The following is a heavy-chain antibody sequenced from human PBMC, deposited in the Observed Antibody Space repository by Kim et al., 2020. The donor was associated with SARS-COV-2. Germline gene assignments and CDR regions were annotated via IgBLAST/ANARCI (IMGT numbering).Heavy chain of an antibody. D-gene: IGHD2-15*01. CDR3: ARDPDNFDY. V-gene: IGHV4-38-2*02. Sequence: SETLSLTCTVSGYSISSGYYWGWIRQPPGKGLEWIGSIYHSGSTYYNPSLKSRVTISVDTSKNQFSLKLSSVTAADTAVYYCARDPDNFDYWGQGTLVTVSS. CDR1: GYSISSGYY. CDR2: IYHSGST. J-gene: IGHJ4*02.